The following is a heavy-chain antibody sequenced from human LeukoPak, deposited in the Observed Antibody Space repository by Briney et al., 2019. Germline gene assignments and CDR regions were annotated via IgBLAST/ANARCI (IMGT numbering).Heavy chain of an antibody. J-gene: IGHJ4*02. D-gene: IGHD6-13*01. CDR2: ISGSGGST. CDR3: AKVTNRAAEAHPRVYSRGVYYFDY. CDR1: GFTFSSYA. Sequence: GGSLRLSCAASGFTFSSYAMSWVCQAPGKGLERVSAISGSGGSTYYADSVKGRFTISRDNSKNTLYLQMNSLRAEDTAVYYCAKVTNRAAEAHPRVYSRGVYYFDYWGQGTLVTVSS. V-gene: IGHV3-23*01.